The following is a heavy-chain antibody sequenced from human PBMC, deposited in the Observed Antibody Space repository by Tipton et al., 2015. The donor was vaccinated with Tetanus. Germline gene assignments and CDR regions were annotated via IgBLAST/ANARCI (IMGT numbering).Heavy chain of an antibody. Sequence: SLRLSCAASGFTFSSYSMNWVRQAPGKGLEWVSSISSSSSYIYYADSVKGRFTISRDNAKNSLYLQMNSLRAEDTAVYYCARELRKGRIFGVVMNSNWFDPWGQGTLVTVSS. V-gene: IGHV3-21*01. D-gene: IGHD3-3*01. CDR3: ARELRKGRIFGVVMNSNWFDP. CDR1: GFTFSSYS. J-gene: IGHJ5*02. CDR2: ISSSSSYI.